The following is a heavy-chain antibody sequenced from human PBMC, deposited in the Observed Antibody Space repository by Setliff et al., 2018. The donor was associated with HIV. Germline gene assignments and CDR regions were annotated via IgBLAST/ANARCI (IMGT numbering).Heavy chain of an antibody. Sequence: GGSLRLSCRASGFTFGDYGMSWVRQAPGKGLEWVGFVRSKGYGGTTEHAASVKGRFTISRDDSKSVAYLQMNSLKTEDTAVYYCTRGIQYYNLWRGYTNYYHMDVWGRGTTVTVSS. V-gene: IGHV3-49*04. CDR3: TRGIQYYNLWRGYTNYYHMDV. J-gene: IGHJ6*03. D-gene: IGHD3-3*01. CDR1: GFTFGDYG. CDR2: VRSKGYGGTT.